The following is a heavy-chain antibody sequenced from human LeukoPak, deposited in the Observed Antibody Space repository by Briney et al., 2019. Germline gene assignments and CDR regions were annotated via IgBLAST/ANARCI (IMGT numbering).Heavy chain of an antibody. CDR3: ARARPWDSSRSYYFGTDV. D-gene: IGHD3-22*01. CDR1: GFTFSSYA. J-gene: IGHJ6*02. Sequence: PGGSLRLSCEASGFTFSSYAIRWVRQAPGTGLEWVSSIPGSGGATYYADSVRGRFSISRDSSKNTVYLQMNSLRDEDTAVYYCARARPWDSSRSYYFGTDVWGHGTTVTVSS. CDR2: IPGSGGAT. V-gene: IGHV3-23*01.